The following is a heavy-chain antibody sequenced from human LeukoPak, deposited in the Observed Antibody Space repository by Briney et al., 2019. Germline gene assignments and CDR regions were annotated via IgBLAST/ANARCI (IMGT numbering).Heavy chain of an antibody. CDR2: ISSSSSYI. J-gene: IGHJ3*02. CDR1: GFTFSSYS. V-gene: IGHV3-21*01. D-gene: IGHD6-13*01. Sequence: GGSLRLSCAASGFTFSSYSMNWVRQAPGKGLEWVSSISSSSSYIYYADSVKGRFTISRDNAKNSLYLQMNSLRAEDTAVYYSARVRDSSNYDAFDIWGQGTMVTVSS. CDR3: ARVRDSSNYDAFDI.